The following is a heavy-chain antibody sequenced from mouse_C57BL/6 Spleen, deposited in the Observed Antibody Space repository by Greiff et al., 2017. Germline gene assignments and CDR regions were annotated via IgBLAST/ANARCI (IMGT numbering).Heavy chain of an antibody. CDR2: IDPSDSYT. CDR3: ARSGTELD. Sequence: QVQLKQPGAELVKPGASVKLSCKASGYTFTSYWMQWVKQRPGPGLEWIGEIDPSDSYTNYNQKFKGKATLTVDTSSSTAYMQLGSLTAEDSAVYYCARSGTELDWGQGTTLTVSS. V-gene: IGHV1-50*01. CDR1: GYTFTSYW. D-gene: IGHD4-1*01. J-gene: IGHJ2*01.